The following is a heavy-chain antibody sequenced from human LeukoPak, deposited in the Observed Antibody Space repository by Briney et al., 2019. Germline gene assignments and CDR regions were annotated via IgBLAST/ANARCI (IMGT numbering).Heavy chain of an antibody. CDR1: GFDFSNYW. J-gene: IGHJ4*02. CDR3: AKYAMRETFFGDY. CDR2: INQDGSEN. D-gene: IGHD3-3*01. Sequence: SGGSLRLSCAASGFDFSNYWMTWIRQAPGKGLEYVANINQDGSENYYVDSVKGRFSISRDNSKNTLYLQMSSLSVEDTALYYCAKYAMRETFFGDYWGQGTLVTVSS. V-gene: IGHV3-7*03.